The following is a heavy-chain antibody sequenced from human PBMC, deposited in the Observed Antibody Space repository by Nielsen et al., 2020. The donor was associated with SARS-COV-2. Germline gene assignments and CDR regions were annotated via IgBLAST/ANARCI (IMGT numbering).Heavy chain of an antibody. V-gene: IGHV3-23*01. J-gene: IGHJ4*02. Sequence: LSLTCAASGFTFSSYAMRWVRQAPGKGLEWVSAISGSGGSTYYADSVKGRFTISRDNSKNTLYLQMNSLRAEDTAVYYCAKISLLRYFDWSPDYWGQGTLVTVSS. CDR3: AKISLLRYFDWSPDY. CDR2: ISGSGGST. D-gene: IGHD3-9*01. CDR1: GFTFSSYA.